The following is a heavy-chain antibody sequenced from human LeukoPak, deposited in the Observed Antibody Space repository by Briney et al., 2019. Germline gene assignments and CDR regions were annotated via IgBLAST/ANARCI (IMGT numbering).Heavy chain of an antibody. V-gene: IGHV4-34*01. J-gene: IGHJ5*02. Sequence: SETLSLTCGVYGGSFSDYYWSWIRQSPGKGLEWIGEINHSGSTNYNPSLKSRVTISVDTSKSQFSLRLTSVTAADTAVYYCAKMGKTYYDFWSGYFRNNWFDPWGQGTLVTVSS. CDR1: GGSFSDYY. CDR2: INHSGST. CDR3: AKMGKTYYDFWSGYFRNNWFDP. D-gene: IGHD3-3*01.